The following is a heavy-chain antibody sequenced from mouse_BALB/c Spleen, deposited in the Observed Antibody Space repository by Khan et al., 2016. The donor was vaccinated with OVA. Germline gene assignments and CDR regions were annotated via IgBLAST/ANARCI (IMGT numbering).Heavy chain of an antibody. CDR3: ARNPFAY. Sequence: QVQLQQSGTELVRPGTSVKLSCKASGYTFTSYWMNWIKQRPEQGLEWIGRIDPYASVSHYNQKFKDKAILTVDKSSNPAYMHLSRLTSKAAAVYSWARNPFAYWGQGTHVSVSA. CDR2: IDPYASVS. V-gene: IGHV1S126*01. CDR1: GYTFTSYW. J-gene: IGHJ3*01.